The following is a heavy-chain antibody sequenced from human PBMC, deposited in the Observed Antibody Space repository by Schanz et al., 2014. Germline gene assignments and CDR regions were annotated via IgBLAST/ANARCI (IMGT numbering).Heavy chain of an antibody. Sequence: QVQLVESGGGVVQPGRSLRLSCAASGFTFGSYPIHWVRQAPGKGLEWVAVISHDGNNKYYGDSVKGRFTISRDNSKNTLYLQLNSLRAEDTAVYYCARDDKRYFDWLSTFDLWGQGTMVAVSS. CDR2: ISHDGNNK. CDR3: ARDDKRYFDWLSTFDL. D-gene: IGHD3-9*01. V-gene: IGHV3-30*04. CDR1: GFTFGSYP. J-gene: IGHJ3*01.